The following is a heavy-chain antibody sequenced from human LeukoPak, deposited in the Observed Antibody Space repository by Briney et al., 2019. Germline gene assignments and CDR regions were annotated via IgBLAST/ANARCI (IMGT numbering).Heavy chain of an antibody. CDR3: VRDRNGNYYYMDV. V-gene: IGHV3-21*01. J-gene: IGHJ6*03. D-gene: IGHD1-26*01. CDR2: MTNSRS. CDR1: GFTFSSYS. Sequence: GGSLRLSCAASGFTFSSYSMNWVRRAPGKGLEWVSLMTNSRSYHADSVKGRFTISRDNAKNTLYLQMNSLRAEDTAVYYCVRDRNGNYYYMDVWGKGATVTVSS.